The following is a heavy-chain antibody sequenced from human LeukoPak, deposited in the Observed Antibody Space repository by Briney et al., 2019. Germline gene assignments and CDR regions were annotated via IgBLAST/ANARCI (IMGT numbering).Heavy chain of an antibody. V-gene: IGHV1-2*04. D-gene: IGHD3-22*01. J-gene: IGHJ6*02. CDR1: GYTFTGYY. Sequence: ASVKVSCKASGYTFTGYYMHWVRQAPGQGLEWVGWINPNSGGTNYAQKFQGWVTMTRDTSISTAYMELSRLRSDDTAVYYCARVSEYYDSSGHYYYGMDVWGQGTTVTVSS. CDR3: ARVSEYYDSSGHYYYGMDV. CDR2: INPNSGGT.